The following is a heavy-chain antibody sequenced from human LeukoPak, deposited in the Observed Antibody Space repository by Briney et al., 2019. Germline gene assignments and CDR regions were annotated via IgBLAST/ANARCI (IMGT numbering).Heavy chain of an antibody. V-gene: IGHV1-2*02. CDR2: INPNSGDT. CDR3: ARDLYLGATPLDN. D-gene: IGHD1-26*01. Sequence: ASVKVSCKASGYTFTGYYMHWVRQAPGRGLEWMGWINPNSGDTNYAQNFQGRVSMTSDTSISTAYMELRRLTSDDTAVYYCARDLYLGATPLDNWGQGTLVPVSS. J-gene: IGHJ4*02. CDR1: GYTFTGYY.